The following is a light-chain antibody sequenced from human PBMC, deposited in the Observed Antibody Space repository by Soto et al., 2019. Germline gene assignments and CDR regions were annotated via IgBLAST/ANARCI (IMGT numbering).Light chain of an antibody. J-gene: IGLJ2*01. V-gene: IGLV2-14*01. CDR1: TSDVGGYNY. CDR3: CSYTSLSTVV. CDR2: GVS. Sequence: QSVLTQPASVSGSPGQSITISCTGTTSDVGGYNYVSWYQHHPGKAPKLILFGVSDRPSGVSLRFSGSKSGNTASLTISGLQAEDAAEYYCCSYTSLSTVVFGGGTKLTVL.